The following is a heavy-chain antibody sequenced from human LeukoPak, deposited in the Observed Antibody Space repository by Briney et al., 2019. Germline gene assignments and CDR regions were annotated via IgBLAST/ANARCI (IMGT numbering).Heavy chain of an antibody. CDR2: IYYSGST. Sequence: SETLSLTCTVSGGSISSYYWSWIRQPPGKGLEWIGYIYYSGSTNYNPSLKSRVTISVDTSKNQFSLKLSSVTAADTAVYYCARGPFPDYRGQGTLVTVSS. V-gene: IGHV4-59*01. J-gene: IGHJ4*02. CDR3: ARGPFPDY. CDR1: GGSISSYY. D-gene: IGHD2/OR15-2a*01.